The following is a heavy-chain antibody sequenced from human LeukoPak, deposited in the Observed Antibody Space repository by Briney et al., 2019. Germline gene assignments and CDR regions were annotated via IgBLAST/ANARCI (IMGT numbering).Heavy chain of an antibody. Sequence: GGSLRLSCAASGFTFSSYAMSWVRQAPGKGLEWVSAISGSGSSTYYADSVKGRFTISRDNSKNTLYLQMNSLRAEDTAVYYCAYAPFYDFWSGYHPDYWGQGTLVTVSS. J-gene: IGHJ4*02. D-gene: IGHD3-3*01. V-gene: IGHV3-23*01. CDR3: AYAPFYDFWSGYHPDY. CDR1: GFTFSSYA. CDR2: ISGSGSST.